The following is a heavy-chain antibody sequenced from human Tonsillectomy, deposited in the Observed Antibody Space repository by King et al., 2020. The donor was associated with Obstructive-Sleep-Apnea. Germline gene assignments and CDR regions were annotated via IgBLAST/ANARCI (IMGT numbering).Heavy chain of an antibody. J-gene: IGHJ5*02. CDR1: GGSISSSSYY. V-gene: IGHV4-39*07. D-gene: IGHD3-3*01. Sequence: LQLQESGPGLVKPSETLSLTCTVSGGSISSSSYYWGWIRQPPGKGLEWIGSIYYSGSTYYNPSLKSRVTISVDTSKNQFSLKLSSVTAADTAVYYCARESPNYDFWSGYYTIDPWGQGTLVTVSS. CDR3: ARESPNYDFWSGYYTIDP. CDR2: IYYSGST.